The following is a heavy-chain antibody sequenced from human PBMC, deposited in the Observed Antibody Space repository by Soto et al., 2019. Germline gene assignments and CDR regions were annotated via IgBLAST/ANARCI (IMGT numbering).Heavy chain of an antibody. CDR1: SGSISVTNVF. Sequence: SETLSLTCTVSSGSISVTNVFWGWVRQPPGKGLEWIGNIDYSGTAYFSPSLATRVTFHVDTSKNQFSLTLYSVTAADTAVYYCARITGRHLDYWRQGILVTVS. D-gene: IGHD1-20*01. V-gene: IGHV4-39*01. J-gene: IGHJ4*02. CDR2: IDYSGTA. CDR3: ARITGRHLDY.